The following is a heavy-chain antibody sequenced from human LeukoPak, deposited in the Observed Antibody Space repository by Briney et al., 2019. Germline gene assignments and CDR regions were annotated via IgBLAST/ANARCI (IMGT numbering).Heavy chain of an antibody. CDR3: AIYDFWSDGTYYFDY. Sequence: NASETLSLTCTVSGGSISSSSYYWGWIHQPPGKGLEWIGSIYYSGSTYYNPSLKSRVTISVDTSKNQFSLKLSSVTAAGTAVYYCAIYDFWSDGTYYFDYWGQGTLVTVSS. J-gene: IGHJ4*02. D-gene: IGHD3-3*01. CDR2: IYYSGST. V-gene: IGHV4-39*01. CDR1: GGSISSSSYY.